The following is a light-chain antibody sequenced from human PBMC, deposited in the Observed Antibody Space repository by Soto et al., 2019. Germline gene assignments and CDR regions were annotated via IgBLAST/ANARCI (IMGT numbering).Light chain of an antibody. CDR1: QSVNSNY. J-gene: IGKJ1*01. Sequence: EIVLTQSPGILSLSPGERATLSCRASQSVNSNYLAWYQQSAGQAPRLLIYGTSNRAIGIPDRFSGSGSGTDFTLTISRLEPEDSAVYYCLQYDTSSGTFGQGTKVEIK. V-gene: IGKV3-20*01. CDR3: LQYDTSSGT. CDR2: GTS.